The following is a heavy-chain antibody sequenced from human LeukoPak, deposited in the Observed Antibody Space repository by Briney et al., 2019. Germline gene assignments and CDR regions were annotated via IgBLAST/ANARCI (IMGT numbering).Heavy chain of an antibody. CDR1: GYSFTSYW. CDR3: ARPFIVYGDLFAFDI. Sequence: GESLKISCKGSGYSFTSYWIGWVRQMPGKGLEWMGIIYPGDSDTRYSPSFQGQVTISADKSISTAYLQWSSLKASDTAMYYCARPFIVYGDLFAFDIWGQGTMVTVSS. CDR2: IYPGDSDT. J-gene: IGHJ3*02. D-gene: IGHD4-17*01. V-gene: IGHV5-51*01.